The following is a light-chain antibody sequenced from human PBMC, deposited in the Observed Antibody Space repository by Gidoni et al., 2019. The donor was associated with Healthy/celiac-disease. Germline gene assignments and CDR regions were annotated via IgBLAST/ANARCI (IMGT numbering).Light chain of an antibody. CDR2: EGR. CDR1: SIDVGSYNL. CDR3: CSYAGSSTYV. J-gene: IGLJ1*01. V-gene: IGLV2-23*01. Sequence: QSALTQPASVSGSPGQSITISCTGTSIDVGSYNLVSWYQQHPGKAPKLMIYEGRKRPSGVSNRFSGSKSGNTASLTISGLQAEDEADYYCCSYAGSSTYVFGTGTKVTVL.